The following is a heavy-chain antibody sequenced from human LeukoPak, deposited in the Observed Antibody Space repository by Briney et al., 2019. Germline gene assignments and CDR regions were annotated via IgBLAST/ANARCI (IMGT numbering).Heavy chain of an antibody. V-gene: IGHV1-69*05. J-gene: IGHJ4*02. Sequence: ASVKVSCKASGGTFSSYTISWVRQAPGQGLEWMGRIIPIFGTANYAQKFQGRVTITTDESTSTAYMELSSLRSEDTAAYYCARDPRDGNEQPWQPMALGYWGQGTLVTVSS. CDR2: IIPIFGTA. CDR1: GGTFSSYT. D-gene: IGHD5-18*01. CDR3: ARDPRDGNEQPWQPMALGY.